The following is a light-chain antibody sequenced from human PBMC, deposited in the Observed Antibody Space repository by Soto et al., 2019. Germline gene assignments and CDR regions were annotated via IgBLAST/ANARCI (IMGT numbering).Light chain of an antibody. CDR1: SSNIGAGYD. Sequence: QSVLTQPPSVSGAPGQRVTIPCTGSSSNIGAGYDVHWYQQLPGTAPKLLIYVNTNRPSGVPVRFSGSKSGTSGSLAITGLQAEDEGDYSCLSYDSSFSGVVFGGGTQLAVL. V-gene: IGLV1-40*01. J-gene: IGLJ2*01. CDR3: LSYDSSFSGVV. CDR2: VNT.